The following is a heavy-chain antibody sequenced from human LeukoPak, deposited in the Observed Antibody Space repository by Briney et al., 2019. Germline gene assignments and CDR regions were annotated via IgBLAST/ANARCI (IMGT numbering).Heavy chain of an antibody. CDR1: GGSISSGGHS. J-gene: IGHJ4*02. V-gene: IGHV4-30-2*01. Sequence: PSETLSLTCTVSGGSISSGGHSWSWIRQPPGKGLEWIGYIYHSGSGSTYYNPSLKSRVTISIDKSKNQFSLKLSSVTAADTAVYYCARVMGSIADYWGQGTLVTVSS. CDR3: ARVMGSIADY. CDR2: IYHSGSGST. D-gene: IGHD6-6*01.